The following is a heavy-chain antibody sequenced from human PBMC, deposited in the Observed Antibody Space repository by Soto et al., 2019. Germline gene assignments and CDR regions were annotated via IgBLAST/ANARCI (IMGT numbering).Heavy chain of an antibody. V-gene: IGHV3-23*01. CDR3: AKRDSGSGRSPPLINY. CDR1: GFTFSSYS. J-gene: IGHJ4*02. Sequence: EVQLLESGGGLVQPGGSLRLSCAASGFTFSSYSMHWVRQAPGKGLEWVASVGGGVDNTFYEDSVKGRFTISGDDSQNTLYLQMNRLRAEDTAVYFCAKRDSGSGRSPPLINYWGQGTLVTVSS. CDR2: VGGGVDNT. D-gene: IGHD3-10*01.